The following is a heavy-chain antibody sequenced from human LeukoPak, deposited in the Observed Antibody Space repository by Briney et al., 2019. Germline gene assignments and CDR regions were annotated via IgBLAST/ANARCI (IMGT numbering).Heavy chain of an antibody. CDR2: INHSGST. J-gene: IGHJ4*02. CDR1: GGSFSGYY. Sequence: SETLSLTCAVYGGSFSGYYWSWIRQPPGKGLEWIGEINHSGSTNYNPSLKSRVTISVDTSKNQFSLKLSSLTAADTAVYYCARGVDGYAKGRWWLDYGGQGTLVTVSS. D-gene: IGHD5-24*01. V-gene: IGHV4-34*01. CDR3: ARGVDGYAKGRWWLDY.